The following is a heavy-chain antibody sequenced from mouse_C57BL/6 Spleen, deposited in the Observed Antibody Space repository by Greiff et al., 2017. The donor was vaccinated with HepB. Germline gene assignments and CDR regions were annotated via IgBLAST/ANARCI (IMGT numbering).Heavy chain of an antibody. CDR2: INPSNGGT. CDR1: GYTFTSYW. D-gene: IGHD1-1*01. J-gene: IGHJ1*03. V-gene: IGHV1-53*01. CDR3: ARDYGSSIYWYFDV. Sequence: QVQLQQSGTELVKPGASVKLSCKASGYTFTSYWMHWVKQRPGQGLEWIGNINPSNGGTNYNEKFKSKATLTVDKSSSTAYMQLSSLTSEDSAVYYCARDYGSSIYWYFDVWGTGTTVTVSS.